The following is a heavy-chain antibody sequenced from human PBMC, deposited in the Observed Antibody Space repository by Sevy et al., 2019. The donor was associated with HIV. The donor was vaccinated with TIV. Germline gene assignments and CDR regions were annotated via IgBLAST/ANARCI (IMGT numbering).Heavy chain of an antibody. CDR2: IYYNGNT. CDR3: AGENAWGRGYS. Sequence: SETLSLTCTVSGGSITSLYWRWIRQPPGKGLEWIANIYYNGNTNYNPSLKSRVTTSLDTSKNQFSLRLSSVTAADTAIYHCAGENAWGRGYSWGQGTLVTVSS. CDR1: GGSITSLY. V-gene: IGHV4-59*08. J-gene: IGHJ4*02. D-gene: IGHD1-26*01.